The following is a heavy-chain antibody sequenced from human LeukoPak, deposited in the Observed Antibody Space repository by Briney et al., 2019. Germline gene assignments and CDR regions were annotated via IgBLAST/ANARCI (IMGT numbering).Heavy chain of an antibody. J-gene: IGHJ4*02. D-gene: IGHD3-3*01. CDR1: GFTFSSYG. CDR2: IWYDGSNK. CDR3: AKDRDYDFWSGYLDY. V-gene: IGHV3-33*06. Sequence: GGSLRLSCAASGFTFSSYGMHWVRQAPGKGLEWVAVIWYDGSNKYYADSVKGRFTISRENSKNTLYLQMNSLRAEDTAVYYCAKDRDYDFWSGYLDYWGQGTLVTVSS.